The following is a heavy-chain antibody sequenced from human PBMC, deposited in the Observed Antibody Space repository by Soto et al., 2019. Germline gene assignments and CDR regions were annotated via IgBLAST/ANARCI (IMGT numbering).Heavy chain of an antibody. D-gene: IGHD3-22*01. CDR3: ARNTGGYQYNWFDP. V-gene: IGHV1-69*13. Sequence: SVKVSCKASGCTFSSYAISWVRQAPGQGLEWMGGIIPIFGTANYAQKFQGRVTITADESTSTAYMELSSLRSEDTAVYYCARNTGGYQYNWFDPWGQGTLVTV. J-gene: IGHJ5*02. CDR1: GCTFSSYA. CDR2: IIPIFGTA.